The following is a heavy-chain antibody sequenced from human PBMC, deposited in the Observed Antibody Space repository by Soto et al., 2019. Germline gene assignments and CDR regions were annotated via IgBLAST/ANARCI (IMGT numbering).Heavy chain of an antibody. CDR1: EFSFSSYG. Sequence: PGGSLRLSCAASEFSFSSYGMHWVRQAPGKGLEWVAVISYDGSNKYYADSVKGRFTISRDNSKNTLYLQMNSLRAEDTAVYYCARDWHPYGSGSYDYYGMDVWGQGTTVTVSS. V-gene: IGHV3-30*03. CDR2: ISYDGSNK. CDR3: ARDWHPYGSGSYDYYGMDV. J-gene: IGHJ6*02. D-gene: IGHD3-10*01.